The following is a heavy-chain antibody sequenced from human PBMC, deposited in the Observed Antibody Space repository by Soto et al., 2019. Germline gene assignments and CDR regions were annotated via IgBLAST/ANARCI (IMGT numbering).Heavy chain of an antibody. D-gene: IGHD3-22*01. CDR3: AHASNYYDSSGPMD. CDR2: IYWDDDK. CDR1: GFSLSTSGVG. J-gene: IGHJ4*02. V-gene: IGHV2-5*02. Sequence: QITLKESGPTLVKPTQTLTLTCTFSGFSLSTSGVGVGWIRQPPGKALEWLALIYWDDDKRYSPSLKSRLTITKDTSKNQVVLTMTNMDPVHTATYYCAHASNYYDSSGPMDWGQGTLVTVSS.